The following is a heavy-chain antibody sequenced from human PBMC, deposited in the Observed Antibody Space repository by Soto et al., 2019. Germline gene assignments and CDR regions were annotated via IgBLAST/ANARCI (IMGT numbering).Heavy chain of an antibody. Sequence: SETLSLTCAVYGGSVNGYYWNWIRQPPGKGLEWIGEINHTGGTHYNLSLKSRVTMSVDTSKNQFSLRLSSVTAADTAIYYCATRITVFGLLIPPFDPWGQGTQVTVSS. J-gene: IGHJ5*02. CDR1: GGSVNGYY. D-gene: IGHD3-3*01. V-gene: IGHV4-34*01. CDR2: INHTGGT. CDR3: ATRITVFGLLIPPFDP.